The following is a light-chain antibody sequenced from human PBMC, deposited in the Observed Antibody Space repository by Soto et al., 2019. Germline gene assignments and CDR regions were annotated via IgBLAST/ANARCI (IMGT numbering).Light chain of an antibody. CDR1: TSNIGSHT. CDR3: ATWDDSRKGV. V-gene: IGLV1-44*01. J-gene: IGLJ1*01. CDR2: TNN. Sequence: QSVLTQPPSASGTPGQRVTISCSGSTSNIGSHTVNWFQHLPGTAPKLLINTNNQRPSGVPDRFSGYKAGTSGSLVTSGLQSEDAADYYCATWDDSRKGVFGAGTKLTVL.